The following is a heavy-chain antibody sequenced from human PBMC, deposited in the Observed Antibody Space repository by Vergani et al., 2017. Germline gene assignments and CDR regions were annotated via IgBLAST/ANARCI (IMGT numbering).Heavy chain of an antibody. Sequence: EVQLVESGGGLVQPGGTLRLSCAASGFTFSSYWMSWVRQAQGKGLEWVANIKQDGREKYYVDSVKGRLTISRDKAKNSRYLQMNSLRDEYTAVYYCARDPDDYGDTDAFDIWGQGTMVTVSS. J-gene: IGHJ3*02. D-gene: IGHD4-17*01. CDR1: GFTFSSYW. CDR2: IKQDGREK. V-gene: IGHV3-7*01. CDR3: ARDPDDYGDTDAFDI.